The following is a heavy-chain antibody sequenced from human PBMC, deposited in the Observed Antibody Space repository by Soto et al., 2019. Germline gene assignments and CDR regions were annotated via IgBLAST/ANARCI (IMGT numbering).Heavy chain of an antibody. CDR1: GFTFSSYG. V-gene: IGHV3-30*18. CDR3: AKDHALGDFDY. D-gene: IGHD3-16*02. CDR2: ISYDGSNK. J-gene: IGHJ4*02. Sequence: GGSLRLSCAASGFTFSSYGMHWVRQAPGKGLEWVAVISYDGSNKYYADSVKGRFTISRDNSKNTLYLQMNSLRAEDTAVYYCAKDHALGDFDYWGQGTLVTVSS.